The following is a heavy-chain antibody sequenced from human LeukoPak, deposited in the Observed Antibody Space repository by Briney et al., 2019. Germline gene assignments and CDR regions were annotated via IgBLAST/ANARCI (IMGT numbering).Heavy chain of an antibody. V-gene: IGHV3-30*02. D-gene: IGHD3-10*01. CDR3: ARLYGSGIRVPDY. J-gene: IGHJ4*02. CDR2: IRYDGSNK. CDR1: GFTFSSYG. Sequence: GGSLRLSCAASGFTFSSYGMHWVRQAPGKGLEWVAFIRYDGSNKYYADSVKGRFTISRDNSKNTLYLQMNSLRAEDTAVYYCARLYGSGIRVPDYWGQGTLVTVSS.